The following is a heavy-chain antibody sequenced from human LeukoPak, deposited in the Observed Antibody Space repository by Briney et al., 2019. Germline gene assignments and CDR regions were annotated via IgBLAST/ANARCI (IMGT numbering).Heavy chain of an antibody. D-gene: IGHD4-17*01. CDR2: IYYSGST. CDR3: AVGTTVTTNNWFDP. J-gene: IGHJ5*02. Sequence: SETLSLTCTVSGGSISSYYWSWIRQPPGKGLEWIGYIYYSGSTNYNPSLKSRVTVTADTSKNQFSLKLSSVTAADTAVYYCAVGTTVTTNNWFDPWGQGTLVTVSS. V-gene: IGHV4-59*12. CDR1: GGSISSYY.